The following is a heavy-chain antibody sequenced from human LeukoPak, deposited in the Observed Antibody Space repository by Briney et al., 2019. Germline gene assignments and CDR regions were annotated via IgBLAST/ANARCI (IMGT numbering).Heavy chain of an antibody. Sequence: ASVKVSFKASGYTFTRYYMHWVRQAPGQGLEWMGIINPSGGSTTYAQKFQDRVTINRDTFARTAYVELSSLRSEDTAVYYCARGTDSGSWIIDYWGQGTLLTVSS. D-gene: IGHD1-26*01. CDR3: ARGTDSGSWIIDY. CDR1: GYTFTRYY. V-gene: IGHV1-46*01. J-gene: IGHJ4*02. CDR2: INPSGGST.